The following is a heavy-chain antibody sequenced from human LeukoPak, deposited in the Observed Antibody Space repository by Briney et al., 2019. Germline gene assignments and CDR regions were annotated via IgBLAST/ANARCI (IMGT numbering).Heavy chain of an antibody. CDR3: ASARTYYYDSSGYSLAFDI. CDR2: IYYSGST. D-gene: IGHD3-22*01. V-gene: IGHV4-39*07. J-gene: IGHJ3*02. Sequence: SETLSLTCTVSGGSISSSSYYWGWIRQPPGKGLEWIESIYYSGSTYYNPSLKSRVTISVDTSKNQFSLKLSSVTAADTAVYYCASARTYYYDSSGYSLAFDIWGQGTMVTVSS. CDR1: GGSISSSSYY.